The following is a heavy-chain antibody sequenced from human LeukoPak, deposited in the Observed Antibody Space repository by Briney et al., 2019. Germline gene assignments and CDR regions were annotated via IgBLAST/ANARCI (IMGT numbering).Heavy chain of an antibody. V-gene: IGHV4-4*07. CDR3: ATGSGDLDH. CDR2: FESSGRI. Sequence: SETLSLTRSVSGGSINRWFWSWIRQPAGKGLEWIGRFESSGRIIYNPSFRSRVTMAVDTSTNQFFLKLTSVTAADTAVYYCATGSGDLDHWGQGTPVIVSS. J-gene: IGHJ4*02. D-gene: IGHD3-10*01. CDR1: GGSINRWF.